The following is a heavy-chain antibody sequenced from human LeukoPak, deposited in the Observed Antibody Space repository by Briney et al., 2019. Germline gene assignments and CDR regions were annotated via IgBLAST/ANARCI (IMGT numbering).Heavy chain of an antibody. Sequence: SETLSLTCTVSGGSISSYYWSWIRQPPGKGLEWIGYIYYSGSTNYNPSLKSRVTISVDTSKNQFSLKLSSVTAADTAVYYCARVGQYDDFWSGYYLNFWYFDLWGRGTLVSVSS. CDR2: IYYSGST. J-gene: IGHJ2*01. CDR3: ARVGQYDDFWSGYYLNFWYFDL. CDR1: GGSISSYY. D-gene: IGHD3-3*01. V-gene: IGHV4-59*01.